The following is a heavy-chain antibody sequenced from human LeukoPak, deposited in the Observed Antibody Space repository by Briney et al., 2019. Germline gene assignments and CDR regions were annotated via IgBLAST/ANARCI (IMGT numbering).Heavy chain of an antibody. V-gene: IGHV3-15*01. CDR2: IKKKVDGGTT. CDR3: ATEGYYYDSSGPGA. D-gene: IGHD3-22*01. J-gene: IGHJ5*02. CDR1: GFTFSNAW. Sequence: PGGSLRLSYAASGFTFSNAWLSWVRQAPGKGLEWVGRIKKKVDGGTTDYAAPVKGRFTISRDDSKNTLYLQMNGLKTEDTAIYYCATEGYYYDSSGPGAWGQGTLVTVSS.